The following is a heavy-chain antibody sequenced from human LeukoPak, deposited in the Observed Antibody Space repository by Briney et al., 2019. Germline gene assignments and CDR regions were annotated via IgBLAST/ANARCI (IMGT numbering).Heavy chain of an antibody. Sequence: GGSLRLSCAASGFTFDDYGMSWVRQAPGKGLEWVSGINWNGGSTGYADSVKGRFTISRDNAKNSLYLQMNSLRAEDTALYYCAKSSPGYYYYMDVWGKGTTVTVSS. CDR3: AKSSPGYYYYMDV. D-gene: IGHD6-6*01. J-gene: IGHJ6*03. V-gene: IGHV3-20*04. CDR2: INWNGGST. CDR1: GFTFDDYG.